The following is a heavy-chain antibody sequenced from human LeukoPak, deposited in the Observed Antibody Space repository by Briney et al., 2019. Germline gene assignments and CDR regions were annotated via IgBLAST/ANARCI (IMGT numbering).Heavy chain of an antibody. V-gene: IGHV1-69*13. CDR1: GYTLTELS. D-gene: IGHD3-9*01. CDR3: ASTRTLTGPTYY. Sequence: GASVKVSCKVSGYTLTELSMHWVRQAPGQGLEWMGGVIPIFGPPNYAQKFQGRVTITADESTSTAYMELSSLRSEDTGLYYCASTRTLTGPTYYWGQGTLVTVSS. CDR2: VIPIFGPP. J-gene: IGHJ4*02.